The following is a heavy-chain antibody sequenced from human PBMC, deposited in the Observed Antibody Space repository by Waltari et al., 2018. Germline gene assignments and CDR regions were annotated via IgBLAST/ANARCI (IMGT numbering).Heavy chain of an antibody. V-gene: IGHV4-4*07. J-gene: IGHJ4*02. CDR2: IYTSGST. Sequence: QVQLQESGPGLVKPSETLSHTGTVSGVSINICYWSGIRQPAGKGRGWIGRIYTSGSTNYNPSLKSRVTMSVDTSKNQFSLKLSSVTAADTAVYYCAEGVGATGYDYWGQGTLVTVSS. CDR1: GVSINICY. CDR3: AEGVGATGYDY. D-gene: IGHD1-26*01.